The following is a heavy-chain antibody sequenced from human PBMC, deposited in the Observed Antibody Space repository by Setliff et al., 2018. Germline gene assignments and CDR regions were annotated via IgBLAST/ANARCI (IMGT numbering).Heavy chain of an antibody. Sequence: SVKVSCKASGYTFTTYAMSWMRQAPGQGLEWMGWIIPIFGTTNYAQKFQGRATIITDESTSTAYMELSSLRTEDSAVYYCAREGVDTRSSTDYHYYMDVWGKGTTVTVSS. CDR1: GYTFTTYA. D-gene: IGHD5-18*01. V-gene: IGHV1-69*05. J-gene: IGHJ6*03. CDR2: IIPIFGTT. CDR3: AREGVDTRSSTDYHYYMDV.